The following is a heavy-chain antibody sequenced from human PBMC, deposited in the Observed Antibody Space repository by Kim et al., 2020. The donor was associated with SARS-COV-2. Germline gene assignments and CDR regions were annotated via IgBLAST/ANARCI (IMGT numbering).Heavy chain of an antibody. D-gene: IGHD3-10*01. CDR1: GYTFTSYA. V-gene: IGHV1-3*01. CDR2: INAGNGNT. Sequence: ASVKVSCKASGYTFTSYAMHWVRQAPGQRLEWMGWINAGNGNTKYSQKFQGRVTITRDTSASTAYMELSSLRSEDTAVYYCARAGPYYYGSGKGDGMDVWGQGTTVTVSS. J-gene: IGHJ6*02. CDR3: ARAGPYYYGSGKGDGMDV.